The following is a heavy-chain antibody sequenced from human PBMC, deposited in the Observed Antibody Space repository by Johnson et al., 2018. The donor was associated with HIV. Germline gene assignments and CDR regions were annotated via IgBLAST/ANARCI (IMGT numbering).Heavy chain of an antibody. CDR1: GFTFSNYA. CDR3: AKPYYDFWSGSSPPAG. J-gene: IGHJ3*01. V-gene: IGHV3-33*06. CDR2: IWFDGSNK. Sequence: VQLMESGGGVVQPGRSLRLSCAASGFTFSNYAMRWVRQAPGKGLEWVAVIWFDGSNKYYADSVKGRFTISRDNSKNTLYLQMNSLRAEDTAVYYCAKPYYDFWSGSSPPAGWGQGTMVTVSS. D-gene: IGHD3-3*01.